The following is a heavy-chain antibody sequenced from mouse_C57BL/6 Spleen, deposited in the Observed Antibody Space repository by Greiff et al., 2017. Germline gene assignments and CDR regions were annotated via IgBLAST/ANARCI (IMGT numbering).Heavy chain of an antibody. V-gene: IGHV14-4*01. CDR1: GFNFKDDY. Sequence: VQLQQSGAELVRPGASVKLSCTASGFNFKDDYMHWVKQRPEQGLEWIGWIDPENGDTEYASKFQGKATLTADTSSNTAYLQLSSLTSEDTAVYYCTSYYYGSSYVAYWGQGTLVTVSA. CDR3: TSYYYGSSYVAY. CDR2: IDPENGDT. D-gene: IGHD1-1*01. J-gene: IGHJ3*01.